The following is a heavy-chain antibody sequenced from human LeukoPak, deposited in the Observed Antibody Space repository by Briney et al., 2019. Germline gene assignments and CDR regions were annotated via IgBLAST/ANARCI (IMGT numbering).Heavy chain of an antibody. Sequence: GGSLRLCCAASGFTFSSYWMHWVRQATGKGLVWVSRINTDGSSTSYADSLKGRFTISRDNAKNTLYLQMNSLRAEDTAVYYCKVGATNDAFDIWGQGTMVTVSS. J-gene: IGHJ3*02. V-gene: IGHV3-74*01. D-gene: IGHD1-26*01. CDR3: KVGATNDAFDI. CDR2: INTDGSST. CDR1: GFTFSSYW.